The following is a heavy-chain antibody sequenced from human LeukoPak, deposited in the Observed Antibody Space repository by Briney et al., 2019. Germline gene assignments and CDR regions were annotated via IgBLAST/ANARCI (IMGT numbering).Heavy chain of an antibody. D-gene: IGHD3-10*01. V-gene: IGHV3-30*18. CDR2: ISYDGSNK. CDR1: GFTFSSYG. CDR3: AKDTYYYGLDYYYGMDV. Sequence: TGGSLRLSCAASGFTFSSYGMHWVRQAPGKGLEWVAVISYDGSNKYYADSVKGRFTISRDNSKNTLYLQMNSLRAEDTAVYYCAKDTYYYGLDYYYGMDVWGKGTTVSVSS. J-gene: IGHJ6*04.